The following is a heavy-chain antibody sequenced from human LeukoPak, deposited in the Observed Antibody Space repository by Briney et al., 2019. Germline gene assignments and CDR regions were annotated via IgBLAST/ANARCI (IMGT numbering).Heavy chain of an antibody. CDR2: ISSSSSYI. CDR3: ARDGQAVVMYYYYYYGMDV. V-gene: IGHV3-21*01. J-gene: IGHJ6*02. D-gene: IGHD3-22*01. Sequence: PGGSLRLSCAASGFTFSSYSMNWVRQAPGKGLEWVSSISSSSSYIYYADSVKGRFTISRDNAKNSLYLQMNSLRAEDTAVYYCARDGQAVVMYYYYYYGMDVWGQGTTVTVSS. CDR1: GFTFSSYS.